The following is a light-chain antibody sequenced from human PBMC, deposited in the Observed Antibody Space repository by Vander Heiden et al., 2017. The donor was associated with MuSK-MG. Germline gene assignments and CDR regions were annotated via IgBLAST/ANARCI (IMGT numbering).Light chain of an antibody. V-gene: IGLV3-1*01. CDR1: KLGDKH. Sequence: SYELTPPPSMSVSPGQTASITCSGDKLGDKHASWYQQKPGQSPILVIYQDTKRPSGIPERFSGSISGNTATLTISGTQAMDEADYYCQTWDGSTSVVFGGGTKLTVL. CDR3: QTWDGSTSVV. J-gene: IGLJ2*01. CDR2: QDT.